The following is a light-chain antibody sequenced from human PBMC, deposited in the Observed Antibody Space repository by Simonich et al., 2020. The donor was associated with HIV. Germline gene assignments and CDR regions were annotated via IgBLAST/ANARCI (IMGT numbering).Light chain of an antibody. CDR3: AAWDDSLNGV. CDR2: RQK. CDR1: SSNIGSNT. V-gene: IGLV1-44*01. Sequence: QSVLTQPPSASGTPGQRVTISCSGNSSNIGSNTVNWYQKLPGTAPKLRIYRQKQRPSAVPDRFSASKSGTSASLAISGLQSEDEADYYCAAWDDSLNGVFGGGTKLTVL. J-gene: IGLJ3*02.